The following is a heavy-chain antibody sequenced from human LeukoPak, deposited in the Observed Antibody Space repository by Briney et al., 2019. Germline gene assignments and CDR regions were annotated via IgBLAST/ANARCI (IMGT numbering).Heavy chain of an antibody. CDR2: ISGSGGST. CDR3: AKDLKWQQLSFDY. CDR1: GFTFSRYT. Sequence: GGSLRLSCAAWGFTFSRYTMSWVRQAPGKGVEGVLAISGSGGSTYYADYVKGRFTISRDNDKDTLYLQMNSQRAGDTAVYYCAKDLKWQQLSFDYWGQGTLVTVSS. D-gene: IGHD6-13*01. V-gene: IGHV3-23*01. J-gene: IGHJ4*02.